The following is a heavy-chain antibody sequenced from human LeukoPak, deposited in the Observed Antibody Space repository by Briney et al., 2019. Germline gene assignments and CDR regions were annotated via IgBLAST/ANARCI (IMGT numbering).Heavy chain of an antibody. CDR2: ISAYSGNT. Sequence: ASVKVSCRASGYTFTSYGISWVRQAPGQGLEWMGWISAYSGNTNYAQKLQGRVTMTTDTSTSTAYMELRSLRSDDTAVYYCARDAVSEGRIDYWGQGTLVTVSS. CDR3: ARDAVSEGRIDY. J-gene: IGHJ4*02. D-gene: IGHD4-4*01. V-gene: IGHV1-18*01. CDR1: GYTFTSYG.